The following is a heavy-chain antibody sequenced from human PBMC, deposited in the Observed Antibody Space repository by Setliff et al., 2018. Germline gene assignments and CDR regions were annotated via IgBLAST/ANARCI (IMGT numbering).Heavy chain of an antibody. J-gene: IGHJ6*03. CDR2: IIPNFGTT. CDR3: AREGVDTRSSTDYRYYMDL. D-gene: IGHD5-18*01. Sequence: SVKVSCKASGGTFRSYGISWVRQAPGQGLEWMGGIIPNFGTTSYAQKFQGRVTITADESTTTAYLELSSLRSEDTAVYFCAREGVDTRSSTDYRYYMDLWGKGTTVTVSS. CDR1: GGTFRSYG. V-gene: IGHV1-69*13.